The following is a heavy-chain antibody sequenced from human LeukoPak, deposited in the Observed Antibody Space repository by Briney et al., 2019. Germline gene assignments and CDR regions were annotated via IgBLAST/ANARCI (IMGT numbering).Heavy chain of an antibody. J-gene: IGHJ4*02. CDR1: GFTFSSYG. CDR3: AKEVIAAAGTNFDY. CDR2: ISYDGSNK. D-gene: IGHD6-13*01. V-gene: IGHV3-30*18. Sequence: GGSLRLSCAASGFTFSSYGMDWVRQAPGKGLEWVAVISYDGSNKYYADSVKGRFTISRDNSKNTLYLQMNSLRAEDTAVYYCAKEVIAAAGTNFDYWGQGTLVTVSS.